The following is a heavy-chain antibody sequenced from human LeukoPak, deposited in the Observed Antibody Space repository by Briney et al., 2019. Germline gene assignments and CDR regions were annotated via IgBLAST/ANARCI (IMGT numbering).Heavy chain of an antibody. CDR2: IWYDGSNK. D-gene: IGHD6-13*01. V-gene: IGHV3-33*08. J-gene: IGHJ6*03. CDR1: GFTFSSYG. CDR3: AASYSRDATLYYYMDV. Sequence: PGGSLRLSCAASGFTFSSYGMHWVRQAPGKGLEWVAVIWYDGSNKYYADSVKGRFTISRDNSKNTLYLQMNSLRAEDTAVYYCAASYSRDATLYYYMDVWGKGTTVTVSS.